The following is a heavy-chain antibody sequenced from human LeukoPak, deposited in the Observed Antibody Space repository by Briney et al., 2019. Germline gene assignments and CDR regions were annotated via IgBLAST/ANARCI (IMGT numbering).Heavy chain of an antibody. V-gene: IGHV4-39*07. D-gene: IGHD3-10*01. CDR1: GGSISSSSYY. J-gene: IGHJ5*02. Sequence: SETLSLTCTVSGGSISSSSYYWGWIRQPPGKGLEWIGGICYSGSTYYNPSLKSRVTISVDTSKNQFSLKLSSVTAADTAVYYCARDAPYMVRGVRNWFDPWGQGTLVTVSS. CDR2: ICYSGST. CDR3: ARDAPYMVRGVRNWFDP.